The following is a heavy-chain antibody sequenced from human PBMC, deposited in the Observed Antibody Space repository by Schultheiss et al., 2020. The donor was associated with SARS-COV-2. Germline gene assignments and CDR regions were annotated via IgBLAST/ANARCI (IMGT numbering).Heavy chain of an antibody. D-gene: IGHD4-17*01. Sequence: GGSLRLSCKASGGTFSSYGISWVRQAPGQGLEWMGWISAYNGNTNYAQKFQGRVTITRDTSASTAYMELSSLRSEDTAVYYCARSDPDLYGDYVRSDGMDVWGQGTTVTVSS. CDR1: GGTFSSYG. CDR2: ISAYNGNT. J-gene: IGHJ6*02. CDR3: ARSDPDLYGDYVRSDGMDV. V-gene: IGHV1-18*01.